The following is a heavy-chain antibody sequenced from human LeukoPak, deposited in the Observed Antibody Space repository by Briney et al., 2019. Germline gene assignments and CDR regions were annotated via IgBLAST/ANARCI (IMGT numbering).Heavy chain of an antibody. CDR3: ARGGRKWDDAFDI. V-gene: IGHV3-74*01. CDR2: VDGDGSST. CDR1: GFTFISYW. Sequence: PGGSLRLSCAASGFTFISYWVHWVRQSPGKGLVWVSRVDGDGSSTSYTDSVKDRFTISRDNAKNTVYLQMSSLRAEDSAVYYCARGGRKWDDAFDIWGQGTLVSVSS. J-gene: IGHJ3*02. D-gene: IGHD1-26*01.